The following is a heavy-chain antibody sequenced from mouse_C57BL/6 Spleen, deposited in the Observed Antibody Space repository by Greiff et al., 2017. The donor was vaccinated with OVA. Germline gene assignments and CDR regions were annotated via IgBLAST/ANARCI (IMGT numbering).Heavy chain of an antibody. V-gene: IGHV3-6*01. D-gene: IGHD2-3*01. CDR3: AREDDGYLAY. J-gene: IGHJ3*01. CDR1: GYSITSGYY. Sequence: EVKLQESGPGLVKPSQSLSLTCSVTGYSITSGYYWNWIRQFPGNKLEWMGYISYDGSNNYNPSLKNRISITRDTSKNQFFLKLNSVTTEDTATYYCAREDDGYLAYWGQGTLVTVSA. CDR2: ISYDGSN.